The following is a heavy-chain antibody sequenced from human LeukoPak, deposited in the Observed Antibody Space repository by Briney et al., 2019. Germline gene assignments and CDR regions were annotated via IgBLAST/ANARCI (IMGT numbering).Heavy chain of an antibody. J-gene: IGHJ4*02. CDR3: ARETGDYVDYFDY. Sequence: GGSLRLSCAASGFTFGSYWMHWVRQAPGKGLVWVSRINSDGSSTSYADSVKGRFTISRDNAKNTLYLQMNSLRAEDTAVYYCARETGDYVDYFDYWGQGTLVTVSS. CDR1: GFTFGSYW. D-gene: IGHD4-17*01. CDR2: INSDGSST. V-gene: IGHV3-74*01.